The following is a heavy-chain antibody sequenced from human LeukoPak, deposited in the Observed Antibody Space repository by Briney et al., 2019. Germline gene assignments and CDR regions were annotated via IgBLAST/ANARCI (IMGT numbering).Heavy chain of an antibody. CDR3: ARGRRSPALGYCSSTSCYEGSGARKYNWFDP. V-gene: IGHV4-34*01. CDR2: INHSGST. Sequence: PSETLSLTCAVYGGSFSGYYWSGIRQPPGKGLEWMGEINHSGSTNYNPSLKSRVTISVDTSKNQFSLKLSSVTAADTAVYYCARGRRSPALGYCSSTSCYEGSGARKYNWFDPWGQGTLVTVSS. D-gene: IGHD2-2*01. J-gene: IGHJ5*02. CDR1: GGSFSGYY.